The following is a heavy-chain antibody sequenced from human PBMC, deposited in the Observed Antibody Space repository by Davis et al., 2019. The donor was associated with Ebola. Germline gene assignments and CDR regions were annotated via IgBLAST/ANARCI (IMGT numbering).Heavy chain of an antibody. CDR3: ARDLKYSYGFDY. CDR1: GGSVSSYY. J-gene: IGHJ4*02. CDR2: IYYSGST. Sequence: SETLSLTCTVSGGSVSSYYWSWIRQPPGKGLEWIGYIYYSGSTNYNPSLKSRVTISVDTSKNQFSLKLSSVTAADTAVYYCARDLKYSYGFDYWGQGTLVTVSS. V-gene: IGHV4-59*02. D-gene: IGHD5-18*01.